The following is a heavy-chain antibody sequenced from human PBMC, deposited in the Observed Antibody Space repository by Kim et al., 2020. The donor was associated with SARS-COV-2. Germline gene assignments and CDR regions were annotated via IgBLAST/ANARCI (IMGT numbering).Heavy chain of an antibody. CDR2: IYHSGST. CDR3: ARIRGYSGYDFAGL. CDR1: GGSISSSNW. Sequence: SETLSLTCAGSGGSISSSNWWSWVRQPPGKGLEWIGEIYHSGSTNYNPSLKSRVTISVDKSKNQFSLKLSSVTAADTAVYYCARIRGYSGYDFAGLWGQGNLVTVSS. V-gene: IGHV4-4*02. J-gene: IGHJ4*02. D-gene: IGHD5-12*01.